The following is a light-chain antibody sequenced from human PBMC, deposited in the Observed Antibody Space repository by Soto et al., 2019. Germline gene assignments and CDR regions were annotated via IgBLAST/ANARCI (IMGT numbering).Light chain of an antibody. CDR1: QTVRSNF. J-gene: IGKJ1*01. V-gene: IGKV3-20*01. CDR2: GAS. CDR3: QRYDSFRT. Sequence: EIVLTQSPGTLSLSPGERATLSCRASQTVRSNFLAWYQQKPGQAPRLLIYGASNRATGIPDRFSGSGSGTDFTLTITRLEPEYFAMYYWQRYDSFRTFGQGTKVEF.